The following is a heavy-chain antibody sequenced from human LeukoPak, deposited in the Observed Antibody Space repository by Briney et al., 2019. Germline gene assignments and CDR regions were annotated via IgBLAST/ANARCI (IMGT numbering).Heavy chain of an antibody. CDR3: ARVWDPLPCSTNCYLRFDP. CDR1: GYTFTGYY. Sequence: PGASVKVSCKASGYTFTGYYMHWVRQAPGQGLEWMGWINPDSGGTKYAQKFQGRVTMTRDTSINTAYMELNRLRSDDTAVYYCARVWDPLPCSTNCYLRFDPWGQGTLVTVSS. CDR2: INPDSGGT. V-gene: IGHV1-2*02. J-gene: IGHJ5*02. D-gene: IGHD2-2*01.